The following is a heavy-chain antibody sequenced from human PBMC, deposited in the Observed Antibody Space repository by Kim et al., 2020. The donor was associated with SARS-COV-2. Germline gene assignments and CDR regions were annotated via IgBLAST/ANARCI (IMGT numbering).Heavy chain of an antibody. V-gene: IGHV3-30*18. J-gene: IGHJ4*01. CDR1: GFTFSSYG. Sequence: GGSLRLSCAASGFTFSSYGMHWVRQAPGKGLEWVAVISYDGSNKYYADSVKGRFTISRDNSKNTLYLQMNSPRAEDTAVYYCAKDSGSGSLQYYFDYWG. CDR2: ISYDGSNK. CDR3: AKDSGSGSLQYYFDY. D-gene: IGHD3-10*01.